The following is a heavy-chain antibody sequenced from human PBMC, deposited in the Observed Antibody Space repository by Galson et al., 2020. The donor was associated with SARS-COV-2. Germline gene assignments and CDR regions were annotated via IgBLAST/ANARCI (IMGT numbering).Heavy chain of an antibody. CDR2: VYTSGTT. Sequence: ETSETLSLTCTVSGGSITSYYWSWIRQPAGKGLEWIGRVYTSGTTSYNPTLKSRVTMSLDTSKNQLSLKLSPVTAADTGVYYCAMEGYYYAMDGWGQGTTVTVSS. CDR1: GGSITSYY. CDR3: AMEGYYYAMDG. J-gene: IGHJ6*02. V-gene: IGHV4-4*07. D-gene: IGHD3-3*01.